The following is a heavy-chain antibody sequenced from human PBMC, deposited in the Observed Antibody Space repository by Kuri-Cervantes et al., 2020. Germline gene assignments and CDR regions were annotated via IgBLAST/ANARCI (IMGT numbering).Heavy chain of an antibody. D-gene: IGHD1-14*01. V-gene: IGHV3-23*01. J-gene: IGHJ4*02. Sequence: GESLKISCAASGFTFSSYAMSWVRQAPGKGLEWVSAISGSGGSTYYADSVKGRFTISRDNSKNTLYLQMNSLRGGDTAVYYCAKDHRVTTPKIVGPFDYWGQGTLVTVSS. CDR3: AKDHRVTTPKIVGPFDY. CDR1: GFTFSSYA. CDR2: ISGSGGST.